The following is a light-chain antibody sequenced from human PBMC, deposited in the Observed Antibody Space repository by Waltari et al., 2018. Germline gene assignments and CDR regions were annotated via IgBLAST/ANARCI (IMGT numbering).Light chain of an antibody. CDR1: QTISIY. Sequence: DIALTQSPSSLSASVGDRVTITCRASQTISIYLNWYQQKPGKAPKVLIYSASNLQSGVPSRFSGSGSGTDFTLTISSLQPEDFATYSCQQTYGTLITFGQGTRLDIK. CDR2: SAS. V-gene: IGKV1-39*01. CDR3: QQTYGTLIT. J-gene: IGKJ5*01.